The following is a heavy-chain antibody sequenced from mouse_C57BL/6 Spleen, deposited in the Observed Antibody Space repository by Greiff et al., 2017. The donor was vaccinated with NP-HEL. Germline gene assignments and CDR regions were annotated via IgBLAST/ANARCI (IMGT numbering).Heavy chain of an antibody. J-gene: IGHJ2*01. CDR2: INPGSGGT. D-gene: IGHD2-4*01. CDR1: GYAFTNYL. Sequence: QVQLKQSGAELVRPGTSVKVSCKASGYAFTNYLIEWVKQRPGQGLEWIGVINPGSGGTNYNEKFKGKATLTADKSSSTAYMQLSSLTSEDSAVYFCAGDYDGFDYWGQGTTLTVSS. V-gene: IGHV1-54*01. CDR3: AGDYDGFDY.